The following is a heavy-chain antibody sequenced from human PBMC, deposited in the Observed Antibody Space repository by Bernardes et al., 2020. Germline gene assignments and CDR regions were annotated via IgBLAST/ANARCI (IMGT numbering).Heavy chain of an antibody. V-gene: IGHV1-18*01. J-gene: IGHJ6*02. D-gene: IGHD3-10*01. Sequence: ASVKVSCKASGYTFTSYGIIWVRQAPGQGLEWMGWISAYNGNTNYAQKLQGRVTMTTDTSTSTAYMELRSLRSDDTAVYYCARGGDGSGSFDYYGMDVWGQGTTVTVSS. CDR2: ISAYNGNT. CDR3: ARGGDGSGSFDYYGMDV. CDR1: GYTFTSYG.